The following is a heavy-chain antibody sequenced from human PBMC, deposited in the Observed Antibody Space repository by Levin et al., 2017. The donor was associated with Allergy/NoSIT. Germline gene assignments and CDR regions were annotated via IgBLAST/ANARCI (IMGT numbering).Heavy chain of an antibody. CDR2: IYYSGST. Sequence: SQTLSLTCTVSGGSVSSGSYYWSWIRQPPGKGLEWIGYIYYSGSTNYNPSLKSRVTISVDTSKNQFSLKLSSVTAADTAVYYCARVVRRGAQWLPYSPHFDYWGQGTLVTVSS. J-gene: IGHJ4*02. CDR1: GGSVSSGSYY. V-gene: IGHV4-61*01. CDR3: ARVVRRGAQWLPYSPHFDY. D-gene: IGHD6-19*01.